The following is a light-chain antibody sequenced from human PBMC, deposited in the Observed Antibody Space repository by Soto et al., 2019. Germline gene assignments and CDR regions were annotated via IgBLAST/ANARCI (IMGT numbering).Light chain of an antibody. CDR3: QQRNSWPIT. CDR1: QSISKF. J-gene: IGKJ5*01. V-gene: IGKV3-11*01. Sequence: EIALTQSPATLSLSPGDRAALSCRASQSISKFLAWYQQRPGQAPRLLIYDASNRATGIPVWFGGSGSGTDFPLTSSSLEPEDFAVYCCQQRNSWPITFGQGTRLEI. CDR2: DAS.